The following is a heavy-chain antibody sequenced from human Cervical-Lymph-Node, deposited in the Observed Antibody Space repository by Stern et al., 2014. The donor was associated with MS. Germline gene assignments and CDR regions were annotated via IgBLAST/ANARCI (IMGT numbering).Heavy chain of an antibody. CDR1: GFTFSNYY. CDR2: ISPKNGDT. J-gene: IGHJ6*02. V-gene: IGHV1-2*02. Sequence: VHLVESGAEVKKPGASVQVSCKPSGFTFSNYYVHWLRQAPGQRPEWMGRISPKNGDTNYAPKFQGRVTMTTGKAVGLISLAVPGLRLDDTAIYYCAENMDVWGQGTTVTVSS. CDR3: AENMDV.